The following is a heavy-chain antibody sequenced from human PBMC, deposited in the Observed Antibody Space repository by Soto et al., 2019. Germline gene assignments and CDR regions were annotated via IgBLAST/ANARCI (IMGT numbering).Heavy chain of an antibody. CDR1: GASISSSKW. V-gene: IGHV4-4*02. J-gene: IGHJ4*02. Sequence: LSLTCAVSGASISSSKWWSWVRQPPGKGLEWIGEIYHGGSANSNPSLKSRVTISLDKSKNHFSLNLSSVTAADTAVYYCARDGGRRYLDYWGQGALVTVSS. CDR2: IYHGGSA. CDR3: ARDGGRRYLDY.